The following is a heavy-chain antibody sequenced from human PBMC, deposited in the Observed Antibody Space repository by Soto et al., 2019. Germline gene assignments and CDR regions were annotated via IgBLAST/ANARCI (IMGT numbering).Heavy chain of an antibody. CDR1: GGTSSSYA. V-gene: IGHV1-69*13. CDR2: IIPIFGTA. CDR3: ARAPLSITSDAFDM. Sequence: ASVKVSCKASGGTSSSYAISWVRQAPGQGLEWMGGIIPIFGTANYAQKFQGRVTITADESTSTAYMELSSLRSEDTAVYYCARAPLSITSDAFDMWCQGTMDSVSS. D-gene: IGHD2-2*01. J-gene: IGHJ3*02.